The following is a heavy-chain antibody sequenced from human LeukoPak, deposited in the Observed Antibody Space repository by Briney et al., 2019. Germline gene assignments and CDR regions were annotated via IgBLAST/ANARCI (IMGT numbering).Heavy chain of an antibody. Sequence: SETLSLTCTVSGGSITISSYYWGWIRQPPGKGLEWIGSIYYSGNTYYNPSLKSRVTISVNTSKHQFSLNLSSVTAADTAIYFCARGLLYSGSFARNWFDSWGQGTLVTVSS. D-gene: IGHD1-26*01. J-gene: IGHJ5*01. CDR1: GGSITISSYY. CDR3: ARGLLYSGSFARNWFDS. CDR2: IYYSGNT. V-gene: IGHV4-39*01.